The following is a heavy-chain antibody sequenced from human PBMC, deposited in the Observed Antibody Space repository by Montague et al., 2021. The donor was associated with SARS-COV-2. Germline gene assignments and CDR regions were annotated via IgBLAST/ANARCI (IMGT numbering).Heavy chain of an antibody. V-gene: IGHV4-39*07. J-gene: IGHJ4*02. D-gene: IGHD3-22*01. Sequence: SETLSLTCTVSGDSTSCPNCYWGWIRQPPGKGLEWIGNISQSGRTNYNPSLKSRVTISVDTSKNQFSLKLTSVTAADTGLYFCARGHLSVSMIVVVFTSASYFFVYWGQGAQVTASS. CDR1: GDSTSCPNCY. CDR3: ARGHLSVSMIVVVFTSASYFFVY. CDR2: ISQSGRT.